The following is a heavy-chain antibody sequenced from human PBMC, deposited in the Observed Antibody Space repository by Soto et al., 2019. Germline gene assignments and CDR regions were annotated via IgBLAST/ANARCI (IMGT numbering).Heavy chain of an antibody. CDR2: IWYDGSNK. V-gene: IGHV3-33*01. D-gene: IGHD5-12*01. J-gene: IGHJ4*02. CDR1: GFTFSSYG. CDR3: ARDQYSGYDSAYY. Sequence: QVQLVESGGGVVQPGRSLRLSCAASGFTFSSYGMHWVRQAPGKGLEWVAVIWYDGSNKYYADSVKVRFTISRDNSKNTLYLQMNSLRAEDTAVYYCARDQYSGYDSAYYWGQGTLVTVSS.